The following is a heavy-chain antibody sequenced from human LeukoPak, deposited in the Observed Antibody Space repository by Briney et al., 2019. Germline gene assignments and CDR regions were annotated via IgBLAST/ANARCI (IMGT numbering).Heavy chain of an antibody. CDR1: GFSFRSSS. CDR3: AKDHPPRGDWFDP. Sequence: GGSLRLSCAASGFSFRSSSLSWVRQAPGKGLEWVSAISGSGGSTYYADSVKGRFTISRDNSKNTLYLQMNSLRAEDTAVYYCAKDHPPRGDWFDPWGQGTLVTVSS. CDR2: ISGSGGST. D-gene: IGHD1-26*01. V-gene: IGHV3-23*01. J-gene: IGHJ5*02.